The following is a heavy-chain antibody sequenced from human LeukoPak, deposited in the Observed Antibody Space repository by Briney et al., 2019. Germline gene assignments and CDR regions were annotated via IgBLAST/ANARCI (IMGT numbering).Heavy chain of an antibody. J-gene: IGHJ4*02. CDR2: ISSSSSTI. Sequence: GGSLRLSCAASGFTFSSYAMHWVRQAPGKGLEWVSYISSSSSTIYYADSVKGRFTISRDNAKNSLYLQMNSLRAEDTAVYYCARDHCSSTSCPTHDYWGQGTLVTVSS. CDR1: GFTFSSYA. D-gene: IGHD2-2*01. V-gene: IGHV3-48*04. CDR3: ARDHCSSTSCPTHDY.